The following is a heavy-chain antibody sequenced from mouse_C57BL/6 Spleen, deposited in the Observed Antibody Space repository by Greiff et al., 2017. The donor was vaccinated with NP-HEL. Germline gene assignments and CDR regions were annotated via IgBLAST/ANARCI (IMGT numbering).Heavy chain of an antibody. D-gene: IGHD2-2*01. V-gene: IGHV1-82*01. Sequence: QVQLQQSGPELVKPGASVKISCKASGYAFSSSWMNWVKQRPGKGLEWIGRIYPGDGDTNYNGKFKGKATLTADKSSSTAYMQLSSLTSEDSAVYFCARHYGYDGWYFDYWGQGTTLTVSS. CDR1: GYAFSSSW. CDR2: IYPGDGDT. CDR3: ARHYGYDGWYFDY. J-gene: IGHJ2*01.